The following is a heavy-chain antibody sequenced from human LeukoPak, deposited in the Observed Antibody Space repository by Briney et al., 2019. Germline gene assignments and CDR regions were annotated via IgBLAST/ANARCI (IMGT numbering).Heavy chain of an antibody. CDR1: GFTLGSYW. CDR3: ARSPEQVVFAYYSFYMDV. D-gene: IGHD6-13*01. V-gene: IGHV3-7*01. J-gene: IGHJ6*03. Sequence: PGGSLRLSCAASGFTLGSYWMTWVRQAPGKGPEWVANINQDGSVKYYVDSVKGRFTISRDNAKNSLYLQMNSLRAEDTAVYSCARSPEQVVFAYYSFYMDVWGKGTTVTVSS. CDR2: INQDGSVK.